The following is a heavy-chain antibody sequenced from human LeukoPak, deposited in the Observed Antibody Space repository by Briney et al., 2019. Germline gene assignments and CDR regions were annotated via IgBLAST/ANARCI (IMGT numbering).Heavy chain of an antibody. CDR3: ARDPYGDYVFDP. CDR1: GYSISSGYY. Sequence: TPSETLSLTCTVSGYSISSGYYWGWIRQPPGKGLEWIGSIYHSGSTYYNPSLKSRVTISVDTSKNQFSLKLTSVTAADTAVYYCARDPYGDYVFDPWGQGTLVTVSS. V-gene: IGHV4-38-2*02. D-gene: IGHD4-17*01. J-gene: IGHJ5*02. CDR2: IYHSGST.